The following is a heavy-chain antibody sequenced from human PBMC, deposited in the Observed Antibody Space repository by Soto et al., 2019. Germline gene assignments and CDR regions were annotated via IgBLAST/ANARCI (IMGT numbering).Heavy chain of an antibody. Sequence: GGSLRLSCAASGFTFSSYAMSWVRQAPGKGLEWVSAISGSGGSTYYADSVKGRFTISRDNSKNTLYLQMNSLRAEDTAVYYCAKEWYYYDSSGYYPVGGAADYWGQGTLVTVSS. CDR2: ISGSGGST. CDR1: GFTFSSYA. D-gene: IGHD3-22*01. CDR3: AKEWYYYDSSGYYPVGGAADY. J-gene: IGHJ4*02. V-gene: IGHV3-23*01.